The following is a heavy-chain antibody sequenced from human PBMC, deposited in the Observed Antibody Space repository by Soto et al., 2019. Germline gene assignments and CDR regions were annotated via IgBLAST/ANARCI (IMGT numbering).Heavy chain of an antibody. J-gene: IGHJ4*02. V-gene: IGHV4-34*01. Sequence: SETLSLTCAVYGGSFSGYYWSWIRQPPGKGLEWIGEINHSGSTTYNPSLKSRVTVSVDTSKNQFSLKLSSVTAADTAVYYCAISGSYRYFDYWGQGTLVTVSS. CDR1: GGSFSGYY. CDR3: AISGSYRYFDY. D-gene: IGHD3-16*02. CDR2: INHSGST.